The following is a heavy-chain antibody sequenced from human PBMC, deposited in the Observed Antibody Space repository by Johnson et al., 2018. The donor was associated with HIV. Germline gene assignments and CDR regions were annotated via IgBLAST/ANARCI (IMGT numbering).Heavy chain of an antibody. CDR2: ITPSGTTI. J-gene: IGHJ3*02. D-gene: IGHD2-15*01. CDR1: GFTFSDSS. CDR3: ARAVCRGGRCYSHDAFDI. Sequence: QVQLVESGGGLVKPGGSLRLSCAASGFTFSDSSMNWIRQAPGKGLEWVSYITPSGTTIYNADSVKGRFTISRDNAKKSLYLQMTSLRAGDTALYYCARAVCRGGRCYSHDAFDIWGQGTMVTVSS. V-gene: IGHV3-11*04.